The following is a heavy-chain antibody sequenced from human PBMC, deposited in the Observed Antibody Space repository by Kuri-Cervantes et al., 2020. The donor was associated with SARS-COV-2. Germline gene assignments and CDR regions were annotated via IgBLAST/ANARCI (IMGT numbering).Heavy chain of an antibody. J-gene: IGHJ6*03. Sequence: SLKISCAASGFTFDDYAMHWVRQAPGKGLEWVSGISWNSGSIGYAYSAKGRFTISRDNAKNSLYLQINSLRAEDTAVYYCAREGAFDNYYYYYMDVWGKGTTVTVSS. CDR3: AREGAFDNYYYYYMDV. V-gene: IGHV3-9*01. D-gene: IGHD1-26*01. CDR2: ISWNSGSI. CDR1: GFTFDDYA.